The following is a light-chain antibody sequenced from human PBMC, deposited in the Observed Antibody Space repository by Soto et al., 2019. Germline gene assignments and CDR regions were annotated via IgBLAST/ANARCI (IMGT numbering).Light chain of an antibody. V-gene: IGLV1-51*01. CDR1: NSNIGRNY. Sequence: QSVLTQTPSVSAAPGQKVTISCFGSNSNIGRNYVSWYQQLPGTAPKLLIYGNNNRHSGITDRISGSKSGTSATLGITGLKPGEEADYYCATWDNTLSVEVFGGGTKLTVL. CDR2: GNN. CDR3: ATWDNTLSVEV. J-gene: IGLJ3*02.